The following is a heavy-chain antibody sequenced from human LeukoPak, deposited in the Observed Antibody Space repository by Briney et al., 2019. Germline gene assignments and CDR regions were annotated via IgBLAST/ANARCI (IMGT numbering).Heavy chain of an antibody. V-gene: IGHV3-7*01. CDR3: ARDVGGSLDY. Sequence: GGSLRLSCEASGFTFSTYWMAWVRQAPGKGLEWVANIKGDESARHQADSVKGRFTISRDNAKKSVYLQMSGLRGEDTAVYYCARDVGGSLDYWGQGTLVTVSS. CDR2: IKGDESAR. CDR1: GFTFSTYW. D-gene: IGHD1-26*01. J-gene: IGHJ4*02.